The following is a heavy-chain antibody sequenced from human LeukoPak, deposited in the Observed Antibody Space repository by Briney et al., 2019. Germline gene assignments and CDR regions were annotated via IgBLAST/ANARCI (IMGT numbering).Heavy chain of an antibody. V-gene: IGHV4-31*11. CDR1: GGSISGGGYS. CDR2: IYYSGST. CDR3: ARGSVQYWFDP. Sequence: PSQTLSLTCAVSGGSISGGGYSWSWIRQPPGKGLEWIGYIYYSGSTYYNPSLKSRVTISVDTSKNQFSLKLSSVTAADTAVYYCARGSVQYWFDPWGQGTLVTVSS. J-gene: IGHJ5*02.